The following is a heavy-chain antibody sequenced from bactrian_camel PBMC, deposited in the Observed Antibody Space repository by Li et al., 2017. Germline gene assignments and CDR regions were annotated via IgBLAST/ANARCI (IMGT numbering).Heavy chain of an antibody. V-gene: IGHV3S42*01. CDR3: ATETDRCLLHRLWYNY. CDR1: GFTFSATA. Sequence: VQLVESGGGSVQTGGSLRLSCTASGFTFSATAMSWVRQAPGKGLEWVSAISSDGVTSYADSVKGRFTVSKDNAKNTLYLQMNSLKPEDTGIYYCATETDRCLLHRLWYNYWGQGTQVTVS. D-gene: IGHD3*01. CDR2: ISSDGVT. J-gene: IGHJ4*01.